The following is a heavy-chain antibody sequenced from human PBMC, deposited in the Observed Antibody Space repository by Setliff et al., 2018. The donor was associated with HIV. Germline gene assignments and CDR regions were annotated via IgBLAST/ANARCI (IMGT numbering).Heavy chain of an antibody. V-gene: IGHV1-69*10. CDR1: GGTFTSYV. Sequence: GASVKVSCKASGGTFTSYVISWVRQAPGQGLEWMGGIIPILGIASYSQKFQGRVTITADKSTSTAYTELSSLRSEDTAVYYCARPQWELGVDYYGMDVWGQGTTVTVSS. CDR3: ARPQWELGVDYYGMDV. CDR2: IIPILGIA. D-gene: IGHD1-26*01. J-gene: IGHJ6*02.